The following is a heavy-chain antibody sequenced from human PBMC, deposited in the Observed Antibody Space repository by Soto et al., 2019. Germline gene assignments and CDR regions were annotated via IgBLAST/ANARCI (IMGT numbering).Heavy chain of an antibody. J-gene: IGHJ4*02. CDR2: IYYSGTT. CDR1: GGSISSGDYY. CDR3: ARGSMITSYWRD. Sequence: QVQLQESGPGLVKPTQTLSLTCTVSGGSISSGDYYWSWIRQPPGKGLEWIGYIYYSGTTYYNPSLKRRVTISIDTSKNQFSLKLSSVTAADTAVYYCARGSMITSYWRDWGQGTLVTVSS. D-gene: IGHD3-16*01. V-gene: IGHV4-30-4*01.